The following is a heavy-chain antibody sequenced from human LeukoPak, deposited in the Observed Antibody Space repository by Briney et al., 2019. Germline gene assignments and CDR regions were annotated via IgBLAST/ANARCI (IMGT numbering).Heavy chain of an antibody. CDR2: ISSSSSYI. CDR1: GFTFSSYS. V-gene: IGHV3-21*01. CDR3: ARDQPDYYYGSGSYYFDY. D-gene: IGHD3-10*01. Sequence: GGSLRLSCAASGFTFSSYSMNWVRQAPGKGLEWVSSISSSSSYIYYAGSVKGRITISRDNAKNSLYLQMNSLRAEDTAVYNCARDQPDYYYGSGSYYFDYWGQGTLVTVSS. J-gene: IGHJ4*02.